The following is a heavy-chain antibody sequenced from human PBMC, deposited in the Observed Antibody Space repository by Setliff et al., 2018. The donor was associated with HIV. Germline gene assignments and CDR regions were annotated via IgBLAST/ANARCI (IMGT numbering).Heavy chain of an antibody. D-gene: IGHD2-15*01. Sequence: ASVKVSCKASGYSFTNYGVNWVRQAPGQGLEWMGWISAYNGNTNYAQKLQGRVTMTTDTSTSTAYMELSSLRSEDTAVYYCARGVYCSGGSCSWRDLRTYGMDVWGQGTTVTV. CDR2: ISAYNGNT. CDR1: GYSFTNYG. CDR3: ARGVYCSGGSCSWRDLRTYGMDV. J-gene: IGHJ6*02. V-gene: IGHV1-18*01.